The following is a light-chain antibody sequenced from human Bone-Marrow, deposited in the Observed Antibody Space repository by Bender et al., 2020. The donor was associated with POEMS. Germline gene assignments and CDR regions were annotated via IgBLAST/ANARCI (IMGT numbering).Light chain of an antibody. V-gene: IGLV3-21*02. Sequence: SYVLTQPPSVSVAPGQTARISCGGNNVGGKSVHWYQQKPGQAPVLVVYDDSDRPSGIPERFSGSNSGNTATLTISRVEAGDEADYYCQVWDSSRDLVVFGGGTELTVL. CDR2: DDS. J-gene: IGLJ2*01. CDR1: NVGGKS. CDR3: QVWDSSRDLVV.